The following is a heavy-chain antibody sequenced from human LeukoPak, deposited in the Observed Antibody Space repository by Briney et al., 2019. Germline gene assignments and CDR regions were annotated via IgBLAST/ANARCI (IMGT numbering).Heavy chain of an antibody. CDR2: ISSSSSSI. CDR3: ARLADYGNYGPREYLDF. V-gene: IGHV3-21*01. CDR1: GFTFGRYA. J-gene: IGHJ4*02. D-gene: IGHD4-11*01. Sequence: GGSLRLSCAASGFTFGRYAMKWVRQAPGEGLEWVSSISSSSSSIYYADSLKGRFTISRDNAKTSLYLQMNSLRAEDTAVYYCARLADYGNYGPREYLDFWGQGTLVTVSS.